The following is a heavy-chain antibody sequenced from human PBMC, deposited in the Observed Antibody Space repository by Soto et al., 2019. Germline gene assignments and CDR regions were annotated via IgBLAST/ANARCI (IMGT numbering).Heavy chain of an antibody. CDR3: ARRYGSSFDY. Sequence: SETMSLTCTVSGGSISSYYWSWIRQSPGKGLEWIGYIYYSGSTNYNPSLKSRVTISVDTSKNQFSLKLSSVTAADTAVYYCARRYGSSFDYWGQGTLVTVSS. D-gene: IGHD4-17*01. V-gene: IGHV4-59*08. J-gene: IGHJ4*02. CDR2: IYYSGST. CDR1: GGSISSYY.